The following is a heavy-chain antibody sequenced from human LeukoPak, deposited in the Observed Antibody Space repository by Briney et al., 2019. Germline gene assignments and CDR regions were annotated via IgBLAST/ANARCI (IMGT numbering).Heavy chain of an antibody. CDR3: ARVRKSSSWYPLDY. CDR2: IRYDGSNK. J-gene: IGHJ4*02. CDR1: GFTFSSYG. V-gene: IGHV3-30*02. D-gene: IGHD6-13*01. Sequence: PGGSLRLSCAASGFTFSSYGMHWVRQAPGKGLEWVAFIRYDGSNKYYADSVKGRFTISRDNSKNTLYLQMNSLRAEDTAVYYCARVRKSSSWYPLDYWGQGTLVTVSS.